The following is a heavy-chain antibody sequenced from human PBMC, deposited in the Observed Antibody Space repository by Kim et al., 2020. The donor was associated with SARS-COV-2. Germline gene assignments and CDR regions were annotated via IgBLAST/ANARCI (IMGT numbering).Heavy chain of an antibody. J-gene: IGHJ6*02. D-gene: IGHD7-27*01. CDR2: IYYSGST. V-gene: IGHV4-59*13. CDR1: GGSISSYY. Sequence: SETLSLTCTVSGGSISSYYWSWIRQPPGKGLEWIGYIYYSGSTNYNPSLKSRVTISVDTSKNQFSLKLSSVTAADTAVYYCARGVGGPHWGQAQYYYYGMDVWGQGTTVTVSS. CDR3: ARGVGGPHWGQAQYYYYGMDV.